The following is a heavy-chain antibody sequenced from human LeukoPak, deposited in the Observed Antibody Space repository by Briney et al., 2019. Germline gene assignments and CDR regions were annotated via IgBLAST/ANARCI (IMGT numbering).Heavy chain of an antibody. Sequence: GGSLRLSCTASGFTLSSYAMSWVRQAPGKGLEWVSTISGSADNTNYAEAVKGRFTISRDNSKNTMYLQMNSLRAEDTAVYYCAKQGFGCWGQGTLVTVPS. CDR2: ISGSADNT. J-gene: IGHJ4*02. CDR1: GFTLSSYA. CDR3: AKQGFGC. V-gene: IGHV3-23*01.